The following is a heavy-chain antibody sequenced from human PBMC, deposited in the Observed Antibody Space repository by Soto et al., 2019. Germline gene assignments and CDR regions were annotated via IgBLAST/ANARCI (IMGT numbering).Heavy chain of an antibody. CDR2: ISGSGGST. CDR1: GFTFSSYA. V-gene: IGHV3-23*01. Sequence: GGSLRLSCAASGFTFSSYAMSWVRQAPGKGLEWVSAISGSGGSTYYADSVKGRFTISRDNSKNTLYLQMNSLRAEDTAVYYCAKASHYDFDSPLWDYWGQGTLVTVSS. D-gene: IGHD3-3*01. J-gene: IGHJ4*02. CDR3: AKASHYDFDSPLWDY.